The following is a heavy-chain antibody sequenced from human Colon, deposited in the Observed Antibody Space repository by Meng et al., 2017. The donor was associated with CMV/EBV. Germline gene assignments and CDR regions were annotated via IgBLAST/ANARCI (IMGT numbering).Heavy chain of an antibody. V-gene: IGHV3-23*01. CDR3: AKDRMRVDPQGFDY. Sequence: GGSLRLSCTASGFTFSNYAMSWVRQAPGKGLEWVSGISGSGDNTYYADSVKGRFTISRDNSKNTLFLQMRSLRAEDTASYYCAKDRMRVDPQGFDYWGQGTLVTVSS. CDR2: ISGSGDNT. D-gene: IGHD3-22*01. CDR1: GFTFSNYA. J-gene: IGHJ4*02.